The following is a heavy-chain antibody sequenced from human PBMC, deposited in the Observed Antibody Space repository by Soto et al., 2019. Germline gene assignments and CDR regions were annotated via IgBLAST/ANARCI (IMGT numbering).Heavy chain of an antibody. J-gene: IGHJ4*02. CDR3: ARGLGFWSGSYAGFY. V-gene: IGHV3-48*01. CDR1: GFTFSSYS. CDR2: ISSSSSTI. Sequence: EVQLVESGGGLVQPGGSLRLSCAASGFTFSSYSMNWVRQAPGKGLEWVSYISSSSSTIYYADSVKGRFTISRDNAKNSLYLQMNSLRAEDTAVYYCARGLGFWSGSYAGFYWGQGTLVTVSS. D-gene: IGHD3-3*01.